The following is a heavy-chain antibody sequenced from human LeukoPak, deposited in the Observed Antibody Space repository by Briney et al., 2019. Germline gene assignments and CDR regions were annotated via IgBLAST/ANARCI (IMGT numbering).Heavy chain of an antibody. CDR2: FYDGGNK. V-gene: IGHV3-53*01. CDR3: ARQTLTLSFDY. J-gene: IGHJ4*02. CDR1: GLTVSSNY. D-gene: IGHD2-21*02. Sequence: GGSLRLSCAASGLTVSSNYMSWVRQAPGKGLERVSVFYDGGNKNYADSVKGRFTISRDNSRNTLYLQMNSLRAEDTAVYYCARQTLTLSFDYWGQGTLVTVSS.